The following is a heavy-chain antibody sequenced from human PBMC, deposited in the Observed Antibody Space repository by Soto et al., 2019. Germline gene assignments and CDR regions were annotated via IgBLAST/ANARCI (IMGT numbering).Heavy chain of an antibody. Sequence: GGSLRLSXAASGFTFSTYGMHWVRQAPGKGLEWVALVWFDGSDKYSSDSVKGRFTISRGNSKNTLYLQMNSLRAEDTAVYYCARLYCSASSCYSVGGFDIWGQGTMVTVSS. D-gene: IGHD2-15*01. CDR1: GFTFSTYG. CDR2: VWFDGSDK. J-gene: IGHJ3*02. CDR3: ARLYCSASSCYSVGGFDI. V-gene: IGHV3-33*01.